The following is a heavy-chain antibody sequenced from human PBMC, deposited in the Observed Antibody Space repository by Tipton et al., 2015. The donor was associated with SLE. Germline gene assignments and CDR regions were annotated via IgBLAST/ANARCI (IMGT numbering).Heavy chain of an antibody. V-gene: IGHV4-59*11. J-gene: IGHJ4*02. CDR3: ARDPKYSSGSGRFDY. CDR1: GGSISSHY. D-gene: IGHD6-19*01. CDR2: IYYSGSI. Sequence: LRLSCTVSGGSISSHYWSWIRQPPGKGLEWIGYIYYSGSISYNPFLKSRVTISVDTSKNQFSLKLSSVTAADTAVYYCARDPKYSSGSGRFDYWGQGTLVTVSS.